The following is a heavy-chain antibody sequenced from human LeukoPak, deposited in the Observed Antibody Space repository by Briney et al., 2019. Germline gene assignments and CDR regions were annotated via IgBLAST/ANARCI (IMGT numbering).Heavy chain of an antibody. V-gene: IGHV3-33*01. Sequence: TGGSLRLSCAASGFTFSSYGKHWVRQAPGKGLELVAIIWRDGSNEYYADSVKGRFTISRDNSKNTLYLQMNSLRAEDTAVYYCARDRERAADLGYWGQGTLVTVSS. CDR3: ARDRERAADLGY. J-gene: IGHJ4*02. D-gene: IGHD6-13*01. CDR1: GFTFSSYG. CDR2: IWRDGSNE.